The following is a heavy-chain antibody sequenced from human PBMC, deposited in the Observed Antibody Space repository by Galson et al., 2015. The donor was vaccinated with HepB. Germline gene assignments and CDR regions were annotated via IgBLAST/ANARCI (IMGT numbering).Heavy chain of an antibody. CDR2: ISGSGGST. Sequence: SLRLSCAASGFTFSSYAMSWVRRAPGKGLEWVSAISGSGGSTYYADSVKGRFTISRDNSKNTLYLQMNSLRAEDTAVYYCAAGYCSGGSCYPPHWFDPWGQGTLVTVSS. CDR1: GFTFSSYA. CDR3: AAGYCSGGSCYPPHWFDP. D-gene: IGHD2-15*01. J-gene: IGHJ5*02. V-gene: IGHV3-23*01.